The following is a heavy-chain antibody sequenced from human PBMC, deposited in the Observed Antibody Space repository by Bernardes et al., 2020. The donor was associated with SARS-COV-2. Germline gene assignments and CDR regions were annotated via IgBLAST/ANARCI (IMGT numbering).Heavy chain of an antibody. V-gene: IGHV3-21*01. CDR1: EFTFSSYA. Sequence: GGSLRLSCAASEFTFSSYAMSWVRKAPGKGLEWVSSITSSSSYKYYADSVKGRFTISRDNAKNSLYLQMNSLRAEDTAVYFCARESDWNYVFDYWGQGTLVTVSS. CDR2: ITSSSSYK. J-gene: IGHJ4*02. CDR3: ARESDWNYVFDY. D-gene: IGHD1-7*01.